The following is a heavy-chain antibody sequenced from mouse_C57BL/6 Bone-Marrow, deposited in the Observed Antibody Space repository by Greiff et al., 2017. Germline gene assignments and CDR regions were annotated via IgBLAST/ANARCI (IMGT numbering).Heavy chain of an antibody. D-gene: IGHD1-1*01. V-gene: IGHV5-6*01. J-gene: IGHJ2*01. Sequence: EVKLVESGGDLVKPGGSLKLSCAASGFTFSSYGMSWVRQTPDKRLEWVATISSGGSYTYYPDSVQARFTISSDTAKNTLYMQMSILKSEATAMYDCATLYYCGISPCSVDYWGQGTTLTVSS. CDR2: ISSGGSYT. CDR3: ATLYYCGISPCSVDY. CDR1: GFTFSSYG.